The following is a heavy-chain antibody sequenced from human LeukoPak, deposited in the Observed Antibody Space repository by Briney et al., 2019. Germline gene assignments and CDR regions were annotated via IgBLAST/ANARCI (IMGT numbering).Heavy chain of an antibody. CDR2: ISGYNGDT. V-gene: IGHV1-18*01. CDR1: GYTFTSYG. D-gene: IGHD3-16*01. J-gene: IGHJ4*02. Sequence: GASVKVSCKTSGYTFTSYGITWVRQAPGQGLEWLGWISGYNGDTDYAQKFQGRVTMTEDTSTDTAYMELSSLRSEDTAVYYCATGRDYDWFDYWGQGTLVTVSS. CDR3: ATGRDYDWFDY.